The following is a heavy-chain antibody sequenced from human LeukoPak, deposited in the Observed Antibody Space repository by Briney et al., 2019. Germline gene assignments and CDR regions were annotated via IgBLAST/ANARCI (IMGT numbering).Heavy chain of an antibody. J-gene: IGHJ4*02. Sequence: GGSLRLSCAASVFTSDDHGMHWVRHAPWKGLEWVANIKQDGSKKSYVDSVKGRFTISRDNAKNSLYLQMNSLRAEDTAIYYCTRVGYIDEGIDYWGQGTLVTVSS. V-gene: IGHV3-7*04. CDR1: VFTSDDHG. CDR2: IKQDGSKK. D-gene: IGHD5-24*01. CDR3: TRVGYIDEGIDY.